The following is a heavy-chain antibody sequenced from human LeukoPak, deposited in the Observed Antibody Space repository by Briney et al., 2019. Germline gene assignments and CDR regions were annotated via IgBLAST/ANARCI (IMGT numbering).Heavy chain of an antibody. CDR1: GYTFTTYD. D-gene: IGHD2-8*01. J-gene: IGHJ3*02. V-gene: IGHV1-8*02. CDR2: MNPNSGDT. CDR3: ARESVYCTNGVCDDAFDI. Sequence: ASVKVSCKASGYTFTTYDINWVRQAAGQGLEWMGWMNPNSGDTGYAQKFQGRVTITKNTSMSTAYMELSSLRSEDTAVYYCARESVYCTNGVCDDAFDIWGQGTMVTVSP.